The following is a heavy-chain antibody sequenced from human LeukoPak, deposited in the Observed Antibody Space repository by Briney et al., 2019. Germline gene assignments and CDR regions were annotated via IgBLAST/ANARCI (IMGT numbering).Heavy chain of an antibody. Sequence: GGSLRLSCAASGFTFSSYAMSWVRQAPGKGLEWVSAISGSGGSTYYADSVKGRFTISRDNSKNTLYLQMNSLRAEETAVYYCAKERTVTSIGDYFDYWGQGTLVTVSS. J-gene: IGHJ4*02. CDR2: ISGSGGST. D-gene: IGHD4-17*01. V-gene: IGHV3-23*01. CDR1: GFTFSSYA. CDR3: AKERTVTSIGDYFDY.